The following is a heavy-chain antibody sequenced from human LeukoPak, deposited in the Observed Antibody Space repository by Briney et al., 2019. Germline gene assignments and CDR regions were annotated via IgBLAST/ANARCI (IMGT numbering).Heavy chain of an antibody. CDR1: GFTVSSNY. Sequence: GGSLRLSCAASGFTVSSNYMSWVRRAPGKGLEWVSVIYSGGSTYYADSVKGRFTVSRDNSKNTLFLQMNSLRVEDTALYYCARGAQEPFFDSWGQGTLVTVSS. V-gene: IGHV3-53*01. J-gene: IGHJ4*02. CDR3: ARGAQEPFFDS. D-gene: IGHD1-26*01. CDR2: IYSGGST.